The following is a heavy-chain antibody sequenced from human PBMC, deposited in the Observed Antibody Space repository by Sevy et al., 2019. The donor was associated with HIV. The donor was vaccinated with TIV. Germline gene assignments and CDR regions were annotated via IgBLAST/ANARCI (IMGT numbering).Heavy chain of an antibody. CDR2: IYTDGST. J-gene: IGHJ2*01. V-gene: IGHV3-53*01. CDR1: GFTVSSNY. Sequence: GGSLRLSCVVSGFTVSSNYMSWVRQAPGKGLEWVSVIYTDGSTFYADSLKGRFTISRDNSKNTLYLQMNSLRAEDTAVYYCARLPYGNYWYFDLWGRGTLVTVSS. D-gene: IGHD3-10*01. CDR3: ARLPYGNYWYFDL.